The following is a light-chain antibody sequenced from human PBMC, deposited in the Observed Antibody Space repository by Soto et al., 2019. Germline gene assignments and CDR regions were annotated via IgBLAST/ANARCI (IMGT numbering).Light chain of an antibody. Sequence: QSVLTQPPSASGSPRQSVTISCTGTSSDVGGYNYVSWYQQHPGKVPKLMIYEVNKRPSGVPDRFSGSKSGNTASLTVSGLQAEDEADYYCSSDAGSNTDYVCGTGTKV. CDR3: SSDAGSNTDYV. CDR2: EVN. J-gene: IGLJ1*01. V-gene: IGLV2-8*01. CDR1: SSDVGGYNY.